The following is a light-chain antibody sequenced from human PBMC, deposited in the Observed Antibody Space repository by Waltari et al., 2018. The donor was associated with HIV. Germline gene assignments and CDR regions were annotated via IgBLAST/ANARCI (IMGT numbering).Light chain of an antibody. CDR1: SSDVGGYNY. Sequence: QSALTQPASVSGSPGQSITISCTGTSSDVGGYNYVSWYQQHPGKAPKLMIYEVSNLPSGVSNLFSGSKSGNTASLTISGLQAEDEADYYCSSYTSSSTQVFGGGTKLTVL. V-gene: IGLV2-14*01. CDR3: SSYTSSSTQV. CDR2: EVS. J-gene: IGLJ3*02.